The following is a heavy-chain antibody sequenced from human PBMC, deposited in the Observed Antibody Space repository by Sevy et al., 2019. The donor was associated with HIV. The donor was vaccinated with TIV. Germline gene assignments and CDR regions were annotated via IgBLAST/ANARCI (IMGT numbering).Heavy chain of an antibody. Sequence: ASVKVSCKASGYTFTGYYIHWVRQAPGQGLEWMGRINPNSGGTSYSQNFQGRVTMTRDTSINTAYMELSRLRSDDTAVYYCARRDEYSDYCGHSYGMDVWGQGTMVTVSS. J-gene: IGHJ6*02. CDR1: GYTFTGYY. CDR3: ARRDEYSDYCGHSYGMDV. D-gene: IGHD4-17*01. CDR2: INPNSGGT. V-gene: IGHV1-2*06.